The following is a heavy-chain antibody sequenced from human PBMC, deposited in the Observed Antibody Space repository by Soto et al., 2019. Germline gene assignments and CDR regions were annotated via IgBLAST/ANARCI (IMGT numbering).Heavy chain of an antibody. CDR2: ISYDGSNK. CDR1: GFTFSSYG. J-gene: IGHJ4*02. V-gene: IGHV3-30*18. D-gene: IGHD3-9*01. CDR3: AKGTLRYFDWLLSDFDY. Sequence: LALSCAASGFTFSSYGMHWVRQAPGKGLEWVAVISYDGSNKYYADSVKGRFTISRDNSKNTLYLQMNSLRAEDTAVYYCAKGTLRYFDWLLSDFDYWGQGTLVTVSS.